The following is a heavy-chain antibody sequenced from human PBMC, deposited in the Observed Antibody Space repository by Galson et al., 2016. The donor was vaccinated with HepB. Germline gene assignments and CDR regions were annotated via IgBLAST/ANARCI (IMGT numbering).Heavy chain of an antibody. D-gene: IGHD2-15*01. CDR1: EFTFSSYA. Sequence: SLRLSYAASEFTFSSYAMSWVRQAPGKGLEWVSGITESGGTTYYADSVKGRFTISRDNSKNTLYLQMNGLRSEDTAVYYCAKDYGDCSGGRCYSPTLFDYWGQGTLVTVSS. J-gene: IGHJ4*02. V-gene: IGHV3-23*01. CDR3: AKDYGDCSGGRCYSPTLFDY. CDR2: ITESGGTT.